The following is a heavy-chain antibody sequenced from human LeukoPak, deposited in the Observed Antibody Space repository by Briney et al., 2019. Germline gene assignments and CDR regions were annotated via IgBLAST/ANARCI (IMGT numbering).Heavy chain of an antibody. V-gene: IGHV4-34*01. CDR2: INHSGST. CDR3: ARGSMIVVVISHHFDY. D-gene: IGHD3-22*01. J-gene: IGHJ4*02. Sequence: SETLSPTCAVYGGSFSGYYWSWIRQPPGKGLEWIGEINHSGSTNYNPSLKSRVTISVDTSKNQFSLKLSSVTAADTAVYYCARGSMIVVVISHHFDYWGQGTLVTVSS. CDR1: GGSFSGYY.